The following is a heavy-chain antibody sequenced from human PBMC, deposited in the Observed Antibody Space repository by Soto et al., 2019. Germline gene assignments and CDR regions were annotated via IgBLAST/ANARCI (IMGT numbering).Heavy chain of an antibody. V-gene: IGHV3-23*01. CDR1: GFPFSSID. CDR3: AKNSGWFNT. J-gene: IGHJ5*02. Sequence: GGSLRLLCAASGFPFSSIDIPWVRQAPGKGLDWVSTIDGSGGTTYYADSVKGRFTISRDNSMNTVYLQMNSLRADDTALYYCAKNSGWFNTWGQGALVTVSS. D-gene: IGHD3-10*01. CDR2: IDGSGGTT.